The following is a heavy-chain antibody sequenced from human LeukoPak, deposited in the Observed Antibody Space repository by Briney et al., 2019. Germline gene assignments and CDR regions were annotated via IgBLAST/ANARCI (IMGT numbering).Heavy chain of an antibody. CDR3: ARGRSRFEGYSSGWYLDY. CDR2: INPDSGGT. V-gene: IGHV1-2*02. Sequence: ASVKVSCKASGYTLTGYYIHWVRQALGQRLEWMGWINPDSGGTNYAQKFQGRVTMTRDTSITTVYLDLSSLRFDDTAMYYCARGRSRFEGYSSGWYLDYWGQGTLVTVSS. J-gene: IGHJ4*02. CDR1: GYTLTGYY. D-gene: IGHD6-19*01.